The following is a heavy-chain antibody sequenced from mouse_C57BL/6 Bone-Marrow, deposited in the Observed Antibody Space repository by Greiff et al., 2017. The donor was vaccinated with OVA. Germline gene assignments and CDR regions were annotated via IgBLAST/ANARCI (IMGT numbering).Heavy chain of an antibody. Sequence: QVQLQQPGAELVKPGASVKVSCKASGYTFTSYWMHWVKQRPGQGLEWIGRIHPSDSDTNYNQKFKGKATLTVAKSSSTAYMQLSSLTSEDSAVYYCAIHYGSSSVDYWGQGTTLTVSS. CDR1: GYTFTSYW. D-gene: IGHD1-1*01. V-gene: IGHV1-74*01. J-gene: IGHJ2*01. CDR2: IHPSDSDT. CDR3: AIHYGSSSVDY.